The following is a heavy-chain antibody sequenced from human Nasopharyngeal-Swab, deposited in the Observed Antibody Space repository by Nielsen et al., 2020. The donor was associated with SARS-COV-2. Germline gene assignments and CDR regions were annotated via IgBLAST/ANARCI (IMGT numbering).Heavy chain of an antibody. CDR3: ATQLFYFDY. V-gene: IGHV3-23*01. J-gene: IGHJ4*02. Sequence: WIRQPPGKGLEWVSGISGSDGSTYYADSVKGRFAISRDTSKNTLYLQMNSLRAEDTAVYYCATQLFYFDYWGQGTLVTVSS. CDR2: ISGSDGST. D-gene: IGHD4-11*01.